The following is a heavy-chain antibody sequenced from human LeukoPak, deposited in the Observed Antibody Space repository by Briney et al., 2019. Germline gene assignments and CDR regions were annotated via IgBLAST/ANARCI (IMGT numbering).Heavy chain of an antibody. D-gene: IGHD6-19*01. Sequence: GGSLRLSCAASGFSFSGYGMHWVRQAPGKGLQWMSFIRYDGSYKYYADSVNGRFTISRDNSKNTLYLQMDNLRPDDTAIYYCAGIAVAGLHWGQGTLVTVSS. CDR2: IRYDGSYK. J-gene: IGHJ4*02. V-gene: IGHV3-30*02. CDR1: GFSFSGYG. CDR3: AGIAVAGLH.